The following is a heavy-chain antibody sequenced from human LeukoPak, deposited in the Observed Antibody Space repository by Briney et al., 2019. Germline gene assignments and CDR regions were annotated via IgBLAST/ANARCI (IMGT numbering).Heavy chain of an antibody. CDR2: INPNSGGT. CDR3: ARDRRRLVGPGDY. J-gene: IGHJ4*02. Sequence: ASVKVSCKASGYTFTDYYIHWVRQAPGQGLEWMGWINPNSGGTHYAQKFLGRVTMTRDTSISTAYMELSRLRSDDTAVYYCARDRRRLVGPGDYWGQGTLVTVSS. CDR1: GYTFTDYY. V-gene: IGHV1-2*02. D-gene: IGHD1-26*01.